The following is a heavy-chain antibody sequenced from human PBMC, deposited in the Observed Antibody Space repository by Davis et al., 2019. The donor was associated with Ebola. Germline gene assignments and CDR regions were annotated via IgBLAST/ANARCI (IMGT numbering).Heavy chain of an antibody. CDR2: ISAYNGNT. J-gene: IGHJ5*02. Sequence: ASVKVSCKASGYSFTSYGISWVRQAPGQGLEWMGWISAYNGNTNYAQKFQGWVTMTRDTSISTAYMELSRLRSDDTAVYYCARGLIIEYSSSFDWFDPWGQGTLVTVSS. CDR1: GYSFTSYG. D-gene: IGHD6-6*01. V-gene: IGHV1-18*01. CDR3: ARGLIIEYSSSFDWFDP.